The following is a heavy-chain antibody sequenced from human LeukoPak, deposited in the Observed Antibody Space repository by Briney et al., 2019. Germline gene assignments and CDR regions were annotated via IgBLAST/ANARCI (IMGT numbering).Heavy chain of an antibody. V-gene: IGHV3-11*06. D-gene: IGHD6-6*01. CDR2: ISSSSSYT. Sequence: PGGSPRLSCAASGFTFSDYYMSWIRQAPGKGLEWVSYISSSSSYTNYADSVEGRFTISRDNAKNSLYLQMNSLRAEDTAVYYCARGGSEYSSPGDYWGQGTLATVSS. CDR3: ARGGSEYSSPGDY. CDR1: GFTFSDYY. J-gene: IGHJ4*02.